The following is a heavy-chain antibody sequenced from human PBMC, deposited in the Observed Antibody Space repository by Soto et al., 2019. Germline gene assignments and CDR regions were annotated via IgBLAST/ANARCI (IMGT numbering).Heavy chain of an antibody. D-gene: IGHD1-26*01. Sequence: EVQLLESGGGLVQPGGSLRVSCAASGFTFSSYAMRWVRQAPGKGLEWVSAISGSGGSTYYADSVKGRFTISRDNSKNTLYLQMNSLRAEDTAVYYCARRGSGSYYDYWGQGTLVIVSS. CDR2: ISGSGGST. J-gene: IGHJ4*02. CDR1: GFTFSSYA. V-gene: IGHV3-23*01. CDR3: ARRGSGSYYDY.